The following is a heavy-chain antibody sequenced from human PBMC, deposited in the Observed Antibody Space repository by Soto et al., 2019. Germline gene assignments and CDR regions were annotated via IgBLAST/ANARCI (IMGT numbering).Heavy chain of an antibody. D-gene: IGHD6-6*01. J-gene: IGHJ4*02. CDR1: GYTFTSYG. Sequence: GASVKVSCKASGYTFTSYGISWVRQAPGQGLEWMGWISAYNGNTNYAQKLQGRVTMTTDTSTSTAYMELRSLRSDDTAVYYCARDYFVEYSSYPGYFDYWGQGTLVTVSS. CDR3: ARDYFVEYSSYPGYFDY. V-gene: IGHV1-18*01. CDR2: ISAYNGNT.